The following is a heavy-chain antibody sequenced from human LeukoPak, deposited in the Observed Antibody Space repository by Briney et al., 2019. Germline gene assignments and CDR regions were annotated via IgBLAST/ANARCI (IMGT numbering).Heavy chain of an antibody. Sequence: GESLKISCKGSGYSFTSYWIGWVRQMPGKGLEWMGIIYPGDSDTRYSPSFQGQVTISADKSISTAHLQWSSLKASDTAMYYCARAEMATITAFDYWGQGTLVTVSS. CDR1: GYSFTSYW. CDR3: ARAEMATITAFDY. V-gene: IGHV5-51*01. D-gene: IGHD5-24*01. J-gene: IGHJ4*02. CDR2: IYPGDSDT.